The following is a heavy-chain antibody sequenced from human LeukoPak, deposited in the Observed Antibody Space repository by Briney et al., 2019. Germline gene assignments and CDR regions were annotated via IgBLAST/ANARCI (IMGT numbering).Heavy chain of an antibody. CDR3: AKDSGTLHGGPDF. V-gene: IGHV3-30*02. D-gene: IGHD3-10*01. CDR2: LEKDGDDI. J-gene: IGHJ4*02. CDR1: GFIFSHYG. Sequence: GGSLRLSCGASGFIFSHYGMHWVRQAPGKGLEWVAYLEKDGDDIMYGDSVKGRFTISRDNSKNKVYLQMNSLRSGDTAGYYCAKDSGTLHGGPDFWGQRTLVSVSS.